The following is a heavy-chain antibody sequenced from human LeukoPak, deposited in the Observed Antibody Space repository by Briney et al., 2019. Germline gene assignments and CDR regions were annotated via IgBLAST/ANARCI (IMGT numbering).Heavy chain of an antibody. Sequence: SETLSLTCAVSGGSISSTTSYWGWIRQPPGKGLEWLGRIYYSGSTFYNPSLKSRVTISVDTSNNQFSLRLSSVTAADPAVYYCARHGSTDYFDYWGQGTLVTVSS. CDR3: ARHGSTDYFDY. D-gene: IGHD2-2*03. CDR2: IYYSGST. J-gene: IGHJ4*02. CDR1: GGSISSTTSY. V-gene: IGHV4-39*01.